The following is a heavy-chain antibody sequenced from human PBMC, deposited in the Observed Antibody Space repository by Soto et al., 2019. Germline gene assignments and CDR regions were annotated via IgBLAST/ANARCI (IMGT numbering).Heavy chain of an antibody. Sequence: QVQLQESGPGLVKPSQTLSLTCTVSGGSISSGDYYWSWIRQPPGKGLEWIGYIYYSGSTYYNPSLKSRVTLPVATSTDQFSRNLSSVTAADAAVYYCARVNIAARCFDYWGQGTLVTVSS. V-gene: IGHV4-30-4*01. J-gene: IGHJ4*02. CDR3: ARVNIAARCFDY. CDR1: GGSISSGDYY. CDR2: IYYSGST. D-gene: IGHD6-6*01.